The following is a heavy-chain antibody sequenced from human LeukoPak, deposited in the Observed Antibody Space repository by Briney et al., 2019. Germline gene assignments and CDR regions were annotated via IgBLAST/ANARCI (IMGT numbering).Heavy chain of an antibody. Sequence: GGSLRLSCAASGFTFTDYYMSWIRQAPGKGLEWVSYITNSGTTIYYADSVKGRFTISRDNSKNTQYLQMNSLRAEDTAVYYCAKAVLWSSSGGYFDSWGQGTLVTVSS. J-gene: IGHJ4*02. CDR2: ITNSGTTI. CDR1: GFTFTDYY. D-gene: IGHD6-6*01. CDR3: AKAVLWSSSGGYFDS. V-gene: IGHV3-11*01.